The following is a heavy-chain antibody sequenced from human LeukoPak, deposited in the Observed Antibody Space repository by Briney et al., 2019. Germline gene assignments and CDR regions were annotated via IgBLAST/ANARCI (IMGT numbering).Heavy chain of an antibody. D-gene: IGHD6-19*01. CDR2: ISSTGIT. CDR1: GGSISTYY. V-gene: IGHV4-59*05. Sequence: SETLSLTCTVSGGSISTYYWSWIRQPPGKGLEWIASISSTGITHYYPSLESRISVSVETSKNQFSLKLTSLTAADTAVYYCAFSGWFWGAFDYWGQGILVTVSS. J-gene: IGHJ4*02. CDR3: AFSGWFWGAFDY.